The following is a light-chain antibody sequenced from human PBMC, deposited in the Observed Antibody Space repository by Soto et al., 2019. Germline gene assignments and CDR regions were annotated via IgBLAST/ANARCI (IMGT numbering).Light chain of an antibody. CDR3: QQRYGWPPIT. CDR2: DTS. Sequence: EIVLTQSPATLSLSPGESATLSCRASQSVLIYLAWFQQKPGQAPRLLIYDTSNRAPGIPARFSGSGSGTDFTLTISSVEPEDFAVYFCQQRYGWPPITFGQGTRLDIK. J-gene: IGKJ5*01. V-gene: IGKV3-11*01. CDR1: QSVLIY.